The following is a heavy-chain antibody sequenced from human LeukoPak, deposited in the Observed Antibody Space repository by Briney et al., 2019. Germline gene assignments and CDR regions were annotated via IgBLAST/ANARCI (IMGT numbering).Heavy chain of an antibody. CDR3: ASYRPLYDSSGYYYWSFDY. J-gene: IGHJ4*02. CDR1: GFTFSSYS. CDR2: ISSSSSTI. Sequence: GGSLRLSCAASGFTFSSYSMNWVRQAPGKGLEWVSYISSSSSTIYYADSVKGRFTISRDNAKNSLYLQMNSLRAEDTAVYYCASYRPLYDSSGYYYWSFDYWGQGTLVTVSS. V-gene: IGHV3-48*01. D-gene: IGHD3-22*01.